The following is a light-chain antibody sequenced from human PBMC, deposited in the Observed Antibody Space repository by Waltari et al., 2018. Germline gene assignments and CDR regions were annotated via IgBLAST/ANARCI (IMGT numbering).Light chain of an antibody. V-gene: IGKV4-1*01. CDR3: HQYFSVPLT. J-gene: IGKJ4*01. CDR1: QRVLSPPNNNDY. CDR2: RAS. Sequence: DIVVTQSPDSLAVSLGERATINCNSSQRVLSPPNNNDYLAWYQQKPGKHPKLLIHRASTREFGVPDRFSGSGSGTDFTLTISSLQAEDVATYSCHQYFSVPLTFGGGTRVEIK.